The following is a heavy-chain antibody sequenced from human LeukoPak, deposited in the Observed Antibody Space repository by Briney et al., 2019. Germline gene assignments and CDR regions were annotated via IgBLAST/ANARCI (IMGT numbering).Heavy chain of an antibody. Sequence: GGSLRLSCAASGFTVSSNYMSWVRQAPGKGLEWVSVIYSGGSTCYADSVKGRFTISRDNSKNTLYLQMNSLRAEDTAVYYCAREASYGFYYYYYMDVWGKGTTVTVSS. D-gene: IGHD5-18*01. CDR1: GFTVSSNY. CDR2: IYSGGST. CDR3: AREASYGFYYYYYMDV. V-gene: IGHV3-53*01. J-gene: IGHJ6*03.